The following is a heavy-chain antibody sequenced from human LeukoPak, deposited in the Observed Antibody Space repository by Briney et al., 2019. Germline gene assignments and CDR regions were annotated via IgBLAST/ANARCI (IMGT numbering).Heavy chain of an antibody. Sequence: SETLSLTCAVYGGSFSGHFWSWIRQPPGKGLEWMGEINHSGTTNYNPSLKRRVAISVDTSKNQFSLKLSSVTAGDTAVYYCARGTWDSRGWAFDIWGQGTTVTVPS. CDR1: GGSFSGHF. CDR2: INHSGTT. D-gene: IGHD1-26*01. J-gene: IGHJ3*02. CDR3: ARGTWDSRGWAFDI. V-gene: IGHV4-34*01.